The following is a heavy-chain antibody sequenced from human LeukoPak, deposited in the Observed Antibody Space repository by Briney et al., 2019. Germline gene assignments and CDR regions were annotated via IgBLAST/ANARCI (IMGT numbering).Heavy chain of an antibody. J-gene: IGHJ3*02. Sequence: PSETLSLTCTVSGGSISSYYWSWIRQPPGKGLEWIGYIYYSGSTNYNPSLKSRVTISVDTSKNQFSLKLSSVTAADTAVYYCARDPDTAMVKYAFDIWGQGTMVTVSS. CDR1: GGSISSYY. D-gene: IGHD5-18*01. CDR3: ARDPDTAMVKYAFDI. CDR2: IYYSGST. V-gene: IGHV4-59*01.